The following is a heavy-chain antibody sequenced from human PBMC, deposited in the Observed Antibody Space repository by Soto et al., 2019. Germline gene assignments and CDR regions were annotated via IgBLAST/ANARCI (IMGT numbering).Heavy chain of an antibody. D-gene: IGHD3-22*01. CDR1: GFTFSSYA. CDR2: ISGSGGST. Sequence: PGGSLRLSCAASGFTFSSYAMSWVRQAPGKGLEWVSAISGSGGSTYYADSVKGRFTISRDNSKNTLYLQMNSLRAEDTAVYYCAKPITIIVVVIGGAFDIWGQGTMVTVSS. J-gene: IGHJ3*02. CDR3: AKPITIIVVVIGGAFDI. V-gene: IGHV3-23*01.